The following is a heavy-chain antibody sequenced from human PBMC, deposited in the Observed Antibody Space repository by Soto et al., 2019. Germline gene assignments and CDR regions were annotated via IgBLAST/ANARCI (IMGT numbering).Heavy chain of an antibody. J-gene: IGHJ1*01. CDR3: ARDGSVEMATIG. V-gene: IGHV3-21*01. D-gene: IGHD5-12*01. CDR2: ISSSSSYI. CDR1: GFTFSSYS. Sequence: GGSLRLSCAASGFTFSSYSMNWVRQAPGKGLEWVSSISSSSSYIYYADSVKGRFTISRDNAKNSLYLQMNSLRAEDTAVYYCARDGSVEMATIGWGQGTLVTVSS.